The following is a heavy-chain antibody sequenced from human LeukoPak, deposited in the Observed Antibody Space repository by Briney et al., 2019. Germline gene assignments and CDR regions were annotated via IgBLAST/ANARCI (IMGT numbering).Heavy chain of an antibody. V-gene: IGHV3-33*01. CDR2: IWYDGSDK. CDR1: GLTFSSYG. Sequence: GGSLRLSCAASGLTFSSYGMHWVRQAPGKGLEWVAVIWYDGSDKYYADSVKSRFTISRDNSNNTLYLQMHSLRADDTAVYYCARERNDAFDIWGQGTLVTVSS. CDR3: ARERNDAFDI. J-gene: IGHJ3*02.